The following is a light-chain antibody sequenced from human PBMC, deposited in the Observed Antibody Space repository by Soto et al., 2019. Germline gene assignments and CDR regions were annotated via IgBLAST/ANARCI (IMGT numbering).Light chain of an antibody. Sequence: EIVLTQSPGTLSLSPGERAIVPCRASQSIPSGYLAWYQQKPGQAPRLLIYAASSRASGIPDRFSGSGSGTDFTLTISRLEPEDFGFYYCQQYDISPRPFGQGTKVEI. J-gene: IGKJ1*01. CDR1: QSIPSGY. V-gene: IGKV3-20*01. CDR3: QQYDISPRP. CDR2: AAS.